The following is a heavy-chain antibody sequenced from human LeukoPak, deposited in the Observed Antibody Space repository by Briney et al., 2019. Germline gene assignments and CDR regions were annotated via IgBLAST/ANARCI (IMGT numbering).Heavy chain of an antibody. CDR2: IYSGGST. CDR3: ARDLSPWETRNPDAFDI. J-gene: IGHJ3*02. V-gene: IGHV3-53*01. Sequence: GGSLRLSCAASGFTVSSNYMSWVRQAPGKGLEWVSVIYSGGSTYYADSVKGRFSISRDNSKNTLYLQMNSLRAEDTAVYYCARDLSPWETRNPDAFDIWGQGTMVTVSP. D-gene: IGHD1-14*01. CDR1: GFTVSSNY.